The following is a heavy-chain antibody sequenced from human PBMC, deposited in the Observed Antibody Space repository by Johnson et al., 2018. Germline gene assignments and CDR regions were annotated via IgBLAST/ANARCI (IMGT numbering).Heavy chain of an antibody. CDR1: GFTFSSYA. J-gene: IGHJ3*02. Sequence: VQLVESGGGLVQPGGSLRLSCAASGFTFSSYAMHWVRQAPGKGLEYVSAISSNGGSTYYANSVKGRFTISRDNSKNTLYLQMGRLRAEDMAGYNCARERGVAMIVVVPWTRDAFDIWGQGTMVTVSS. V-gene: IGHV3-64*01. D-gene: IGHD3-22*01. CDR3: ARERGVAMIVVVPWTRDAFDI. CDR2: ISSNGGST.